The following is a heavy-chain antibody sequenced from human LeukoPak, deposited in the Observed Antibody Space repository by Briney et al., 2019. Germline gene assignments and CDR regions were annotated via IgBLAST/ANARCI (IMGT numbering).Heavy chain of an antibody. CDR1: GFSFSDSA. CDR2: IRGKTNNYAT. Sequence: GGSLRLSCAASGFSFSDSAMHRVRQASGKGLEWVGRIRGKTNNYATAYAASVQGRITISRDDSKNTVYLQMNSLKTEDAAVYYCTSASSSPDAFDIWGQGTMVTVSS. J-gene: IGHJ3*02. CDR3: TSASSSPDAFDI. V-gene: IGHV3-73*01. D-gene: IGHD6-13*01.